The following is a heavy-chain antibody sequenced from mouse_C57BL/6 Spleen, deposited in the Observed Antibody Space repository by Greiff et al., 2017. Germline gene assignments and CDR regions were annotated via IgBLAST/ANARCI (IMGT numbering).Heavy chain of an antibody. CDR3: AIGGLVYYGSTCFDY. CDR1: GYTFTSYW. V-gene: IGHV1-74*01. CDR2: IHPSDSDT. J-gene: IGHJ2*01. Sequence: QVQLKQPGAELVKPGASVKVSCKASGYTFTSYWMHWVKQRPGQGLEWIGRIHPSDSDTNYNQKFKGKATLTVDKSSSTAYMQLSSLTSEDSAVYYCAIGGLVYYGSTCFDYWGQGTTLTVSS. D-gene: IGHD1-1*01.